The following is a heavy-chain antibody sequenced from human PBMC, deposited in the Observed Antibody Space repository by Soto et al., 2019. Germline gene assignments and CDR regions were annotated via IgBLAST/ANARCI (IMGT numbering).Heavy chain of an antibody. CDR3: AGLAGYSSPSYYYYGMEV. D-gene: IGHD6-6*01. CDR1: GYSFTSYW. V-gene: IGHV5-10-1*01. Sequence: GESLKISCKGSGYSFTSYWISWVRQMPGKGLEWMGRIDPSDSYTNYTPSFQGHVTLSADKSISPAYLQWSSLKASDTAMYYCAGLAGYSSPSYYYYGMEVWGQGTTVTVSS. J-gene: IGHJ6*02. CDR2: IDPSDSYT.